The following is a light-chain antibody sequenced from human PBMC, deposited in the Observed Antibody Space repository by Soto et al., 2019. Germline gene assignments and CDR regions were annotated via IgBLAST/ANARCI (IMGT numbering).Light chain of an antibody. CDR1: SGSIGSNS. CDR2: EDD. Sequence: NFMLTQPHSVSESPGKTVTISCTRSSGSIGSNSVQWYQQRPVSAPSILIDEDDQRPSVVPNRFAGSIDRSSNSASLTISGLQTEAEADYYCPAYDTNTVVFGGGTKWTVL. V-gene: IGLV6-57*04. J-gene: IGLJ2*01. CDR3: PAYDTNTVV.